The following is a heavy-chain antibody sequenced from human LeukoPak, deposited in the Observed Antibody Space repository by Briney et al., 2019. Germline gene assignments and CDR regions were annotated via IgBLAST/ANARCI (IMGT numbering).Heavy chain of an antibody. CDR2: IGGSGTGR. D-gene: IGHD5-12*01. Sequence: GGSLRLSCAASGFTFSNYAMSWVRQAPGKGPEWVSTIGGSGTGRFYGLSFNGRFIISRDNSMNTVYLQMNGLRAEDTAVYFCARDRGGYSTDFDFWGQGTLVTVSS. CDR1: GFTFSNYA. J-gene: IGHJ4*02. V-gene: IGHV3-23*01. CDR3: ARDRGGYSTDFDF.